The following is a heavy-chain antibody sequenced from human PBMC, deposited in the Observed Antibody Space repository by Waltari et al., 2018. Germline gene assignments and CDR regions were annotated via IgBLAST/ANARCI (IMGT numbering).Heavy chain of an antibody. J-gene: IGHJ3*02. Sequence: QLQLQESGPGLVKPSETLSLTCTVSGGSLSSSSYYWGWIRQPPGKGLEWIGSIYYSGSTYYNPSLKSRVTISVDTSKNQFSLKLSSVTAADTAVYYCARGLLGAFDIWGQGTMVTVSS. V-gene: IGHV4-39*07. CDR1: GGSLSSSSYY. D-gene: IGHD1-26*01. CDR2: IYYSGST. CDR3: ARGLLGAFDI.